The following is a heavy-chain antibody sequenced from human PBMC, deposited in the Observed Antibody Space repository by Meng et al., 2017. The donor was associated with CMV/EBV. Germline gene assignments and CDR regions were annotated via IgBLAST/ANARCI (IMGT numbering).Heavy chain of an antibody. D-gene: IGHD6-19*01. J-gene: IGHJ4*02. Sequence: SVKVSCKASGGTFSSYATSWVRQAPGQGLEWMGGIIPIFGTANYAQKFQGRVTITTDESTSTAYMELSSLRSEDTAVYYCGVAGNKYYFDYWGQGTLVTVSS. CDR3: GVAGNKYYFDY. CDR2: IIPIFGTA. CDR1: GGTFSSYA. V-gene: IGHV1-69*05.